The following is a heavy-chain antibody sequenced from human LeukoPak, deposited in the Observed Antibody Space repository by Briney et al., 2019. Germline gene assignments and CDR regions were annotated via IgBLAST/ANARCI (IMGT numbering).Heavy chain of an antibody. J-gene: IGHJ4*02. CDR3: ARAGDSSSSGYYFDY. D-gene: IGHD6-6*01. CDR1: GFTVSSNY. V-gene: IGHV3-53*01. Sequence: GGSLRLSCAASGFTVSSNYMSWVRQAPGKGLEWVSVIYSGGSTYYADSVKGRFTISRDNSKSTLYLQMNSLRAEDTAVYYCARAGDSSSSGYYFDYWGQGTLVTVSS. CDR2: IYSGGST.